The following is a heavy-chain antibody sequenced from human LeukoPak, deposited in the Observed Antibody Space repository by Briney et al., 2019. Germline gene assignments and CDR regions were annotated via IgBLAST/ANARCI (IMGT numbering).Heavy chain of an antibody. CDR1: GGSISSYY. J-gene: IGHJ5*02. D-gene: IGHD3-10*01. CDR2: IYTSGST. Sequence: SETLSLTCTVSGGSISSYYWSWIRQPAGKGLEWIGRIYTSGSTNYNPSLKSRVTMSVDTSKNQFSLKLSSVTAADTAVYYCGREGYYGSGSYQGWFDPWGQGTLVTVSS. CDR3: GREGYYGSGSYQGWFDP. V-gene: IGHV4-4*07.